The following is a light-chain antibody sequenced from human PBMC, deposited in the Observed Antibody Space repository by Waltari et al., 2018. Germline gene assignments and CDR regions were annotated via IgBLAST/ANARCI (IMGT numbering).Light chain of an antibody. CDR3: QQYYRYYT. CDR2: DVS. J-gene: IGKJ2*01. Sequence: IQMTQSPSALSASVGDRVTITCRASQRINTWMAWYQQRPGKAPKVLIYDVSTLECGVPSRFSGSGSGTEFTLAINNLQPEDFATYYCQQYYRYYTFGQGTKLEIK. V-gene: IGKV1-5*01. CDR1: QRINTW.